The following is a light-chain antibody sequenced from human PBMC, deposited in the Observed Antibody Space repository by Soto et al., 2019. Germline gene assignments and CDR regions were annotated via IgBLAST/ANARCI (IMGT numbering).Light chain of an antibody. CDR3: SSYTSSSTLYV. Sequence: LTQPASVSGSPGQSITISCTGTSSDVGGYNYVSWYRQHPGKAPKLMIYEVSNRPSGFSNRFSGSKSGNTASLTISGLRAEDEADYYCSSYTSSSTLYVFGTGTKVTVL. CDR1: SSDVGGYNY. V-gene: IGLV2-14*01. CDR2: EVS. J-gene: IGLJ1*01.